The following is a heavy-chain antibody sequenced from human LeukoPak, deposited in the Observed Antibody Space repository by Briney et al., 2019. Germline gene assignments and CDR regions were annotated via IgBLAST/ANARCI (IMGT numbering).Heavy chain of an antibody. CDR3: ARLDYSGSHFQD. CDR2: INSDGSST. J-gene: IGHJ1*01. D-gene: IGHD1-26*01. V-gene: IGHV3-74*01. Sequence: GGSLRLSCAASGFTFSSYWMHWVRQAPGKGLVWVSRINSDGSSTSYADSVRGRFTISRDNSKNTLYLQMSSLRAEDTAVYYCARLDYSGSHFQDWGQGTLVTVSS. CDR1: GFTFSSYW.